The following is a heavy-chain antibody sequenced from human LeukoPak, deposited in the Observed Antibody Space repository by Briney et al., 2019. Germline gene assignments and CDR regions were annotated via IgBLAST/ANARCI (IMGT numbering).Heavy chain of an antibody. J-gene: IGHJ4*02. CDR1: GFTVSSNY. CDR3: AVGAAAN. V-gene: IGHV4-34*08. Sequence: ESGGSLRLSCAASGFTVSSNYMSWVRQPPGKGLGWIGEINHSGSTNYNPSLKSRVTISVDTSKNQFSLKLSSVTAADTAVYYCAVGAAANWGRGTLVTVSS. D-gene: IGHD6-13*01. CDR2: INHSGST.